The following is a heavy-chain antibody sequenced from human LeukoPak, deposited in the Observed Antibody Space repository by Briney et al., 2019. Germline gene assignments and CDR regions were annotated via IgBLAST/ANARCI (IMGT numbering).Heavy chain of an antibody. Sequence: PGGSLRLSAAASGFTFSSYGMHWVRQAPGQGREGVAVISYDGSNKYYADSVKGRFTISRDNSKNTLYLQMNSLRAEDTAVYYCAKWGVATDYYYYGMDVWGQGTTVTVSS. J-gene: IGHJ6*02. CDR1: GFTFSSYG. CDR2: ISYDGSNK. CDR3: AKWGVATDYYYYGMDV. D-gene: IGHD4-23*01. V-gene: IGHV3-30*18.